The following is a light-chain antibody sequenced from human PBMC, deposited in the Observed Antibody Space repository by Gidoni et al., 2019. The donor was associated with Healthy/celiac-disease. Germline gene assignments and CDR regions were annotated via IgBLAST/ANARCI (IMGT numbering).Light chain of an antibody. CDR2: QDS. Sequence: SYALTHPPSVSVSPGQTASITCSGDKLGDKYACWYQQKPGQSPVLVIYQDSKRPSGIPERFSGSNSGNTATLTISGTQAMDEADYYCQAWDSSTLYVFGTGTKVTVL. CDR1: KLGDKY. J-gene: IGLJ1*01. CDR3: QAWDSSTLYV. V-gene: IGLV3-1*01.